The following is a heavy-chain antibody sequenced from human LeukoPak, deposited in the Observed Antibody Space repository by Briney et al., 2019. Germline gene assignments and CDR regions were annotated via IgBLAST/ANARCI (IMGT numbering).Heavy chain of an antibody. V-gene: IGHV1-24*01. CDR3: ARLNCSSTSCYRGGAFDI. Sequence: ASVKVSCKVSGYIFTELSMHWVRQAPGQGLEWMGGFNPEDGETFYAQKFQGRVNMTRGTSISTAYMELSRLRSDDTAVYYCARLNCSSTSCYRGGAFDIWGQGTMVTVSS. CDR2: FNPEDGET. CDR1: GYIFTELS. D-gene: IGHD2-2*02. J-gene: IGHJ3*02.